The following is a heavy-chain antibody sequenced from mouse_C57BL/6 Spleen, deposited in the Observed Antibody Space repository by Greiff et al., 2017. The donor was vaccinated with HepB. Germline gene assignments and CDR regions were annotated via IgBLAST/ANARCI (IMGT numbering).Heavy chain of an antibody. J-gene: IGHJ1*03. CDR1: GYTFTSYT. D-gene: IGHD1-1*01. CDR3: ARGITTVGGYFDV. Sequence: VKLMESGAELARPGASVKMSCKASGYTFTSYTMHWVKQRPGQGLEWIGYINPSSGYTKYNQKFKDKATLTADKSSSTAYMQLSSLTSEDSAVYYCARGITTVGGYFDVWGTGTTVTVSS. CDR2: INPSSGYT. V-gene: IGHV1-4*01.